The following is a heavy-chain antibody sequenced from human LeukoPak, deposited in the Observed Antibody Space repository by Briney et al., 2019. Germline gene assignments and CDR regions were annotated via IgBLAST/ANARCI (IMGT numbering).Heavy chain of an antibody. CDR3: AKQYNSGRFFDY. Sequence: PGGSLRLSCAASGFTFSSYAMHWVRQAPGKGLEWVAVISYDGSNKYYADSVKGRFTISRDNSKNTLYLQMNSLRAEDTAVYYCAKQYNSGRFFDYWGQGTLVTVSS. CDR2: ISYDGSNK. CDR1: GFTFSSYA. J-gene: IGHJ4*02. D-gene: IGHD6-19*01. V-gene: IGHV3-30-3*01.